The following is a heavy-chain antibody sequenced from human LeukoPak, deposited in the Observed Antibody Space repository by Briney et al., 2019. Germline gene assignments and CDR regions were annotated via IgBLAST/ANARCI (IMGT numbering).Heavy chain of an antibody. V-gene: IGHV4-34*01. CDR1: VGSLYGYY. D-gene: IGHD1-26*01. CDR2: GSDSGGT. Sequence: SETLSLTCAVYVGSLYGYYWSWIRQTPGKGLEWIGEGSDSGGTKYNPSLKSRVTISADTSKNQFSLKLSSATAADTAVYYCAKNGQSGFSFDPWGQGTLVTVSS. J-gene: IGHJ5*02. CDR3: AKNGQSGFSFDP.